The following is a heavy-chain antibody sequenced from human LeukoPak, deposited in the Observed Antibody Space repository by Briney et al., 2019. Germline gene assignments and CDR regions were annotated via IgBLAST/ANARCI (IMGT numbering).Heavy chain of an antibody. Sequence: GGSLRLSCAASGFTFSNYGMHWVRQAPGKGLEWVAFIRYDGSNKYYADPVKGRFTISRDNSKNTLYLQMNSLRAEDTAVYYCAKTPPSGWFGESNENWFDPWGQGTLVTVSS. J-gene: IGHJ5*02. CDR2: IRYDGSNK. V-gene: IGHV3-30*02. D-gene: IGHD3-10*01. CDR1: GFTFSNYG. CDR3: AKTPPSGWFGESNENWFDP.